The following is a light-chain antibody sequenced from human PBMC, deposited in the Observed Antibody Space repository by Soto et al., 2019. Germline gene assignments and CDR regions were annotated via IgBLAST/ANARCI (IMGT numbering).Light chain of an antibody. CDR2: EVS. V-gene: IGLV2-14*01. CDR1: SSDVGGYNY. CDR3: CSYTGSSTLVV. Sequence: QLVLTQPASVSGSPGQSITISCTGTSSDVGGYNYVSWYQQHPGKAPKLMIFEVSNRPSGVSNRFSGSKSGNTASLTISGRQAEDEAAYHCCSYTGSSTLVVFGGGTKLTVL. J-gene: IGLJ2*01.